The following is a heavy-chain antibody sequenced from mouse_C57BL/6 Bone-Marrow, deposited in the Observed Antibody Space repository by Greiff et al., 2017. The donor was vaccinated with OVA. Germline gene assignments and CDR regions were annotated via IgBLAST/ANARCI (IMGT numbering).Heavy chain of an antibody. CDR3: ANLYYDDTDY. D-gene: IGHD2-13*01. V-gene: IGHV5-17*01. CDR1: GFTFSDYG. CDR2: ISSGSSTI. J-gene: IGHJ4*01. Sequence: EVQVVESGGGLVKPGGSLKLSCAASGFTFSDYGMHWVRQAPEKGLEWVAYISSGSSTIYYADTVKGRFTISRDNAKNTLFLQMTSLRSEDPAMYYCANLYYDDTDYWGQGTSVTVSS.